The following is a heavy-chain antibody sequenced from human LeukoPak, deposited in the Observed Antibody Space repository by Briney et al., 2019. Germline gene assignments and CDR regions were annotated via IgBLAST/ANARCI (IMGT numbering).Heavy chain of an antibody. D-gene: IGHD3-16*01. V-gene: IGHV1-69*06. CDR2: IIPIFGTA. CDR1: GGTFSSYA. CDR3: ARGGSYGPAPFDY. J-gene: IGHJ4*02. Sequence: ASVKVSCRASGGTFSSYAISWVRQAPGQGLEWMGGIIPIFGTANYAQKFQGRVTITANKSTSTAYMELSSLRSEDTAVYYCARGGSYGPAPFDYWGQGTLVTVSS.